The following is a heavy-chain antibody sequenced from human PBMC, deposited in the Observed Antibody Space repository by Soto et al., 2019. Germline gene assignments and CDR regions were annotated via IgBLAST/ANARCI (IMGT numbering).Heavy chain of an antibody. V-gene: IGHV4-39*01. J-gene: IGHJ4*02. CDR1: GGSISSSSYY. CDR3: ARLRLFYGSGSPLPAY. CDR2: IYYSGST. D-gene: IGHD3-10*01. Sequence: SETLSLTCTVSGGSISSSSYYWGWIRQPPGKGLEWIGSIYYSGSTYYNPSLKSRVTISVDTSKNQFSLKLSSVTAADTAVYYCARLRLFYGSGSPLPAYWGQGTLVTVSS.